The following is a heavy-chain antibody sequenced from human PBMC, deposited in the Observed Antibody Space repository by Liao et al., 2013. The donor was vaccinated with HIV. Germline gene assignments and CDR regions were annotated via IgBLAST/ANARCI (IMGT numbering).Heavy chain of an antibody. D-gene: IGHD3-10*01. CDR1: GGSISQYY. CDR2: IYFSGTT. J-gene: IGHJ3*01. V-gene: IGHV4-59*08. CDR3: ARHRGQLTLYNSFDV. Sequence: QVQLQQWGAGLLKPSETLSLTCAVSGGSISQYYWSWLRQSPGKGLEWIGYIYFSGTTTYNPSLKTRVTISVDSSKTQVSLRLSSVTAADTALYYCARHRGQLTLYNSFDVWGPGAMVTVSS.